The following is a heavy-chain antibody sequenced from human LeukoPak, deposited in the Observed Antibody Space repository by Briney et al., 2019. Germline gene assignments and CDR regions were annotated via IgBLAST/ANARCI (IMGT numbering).Heavy chain of an antibody. D-gene: IGHD3/OR15-3a*01. J-gene: IGHJ4*02. CDR3: VDPLDY. V-gene: IGHV3-33*01. CDR1: GVTFSSYG. CDR2: IWYDGSNK. Sequence: QTGGSLRLSCAASGVTFSSYGMHWVRQAPGKGLEWVAVIWYDGSNKYYADSVKGRFTISRDNSKNTAYLAVNNLARQDTAAHYCVDPLDYWGQGTLVTVSS.